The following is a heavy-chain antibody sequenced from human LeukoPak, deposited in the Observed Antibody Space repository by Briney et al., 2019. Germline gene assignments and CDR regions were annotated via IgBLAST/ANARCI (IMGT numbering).Heavy chain of an antibody. V-gene: IGHV3-64D*09. CDR1: GFTFSSYA. Sequence: GGSLRLSCSASGFTFSSYAMHWVRQAPGKGLEYVSAISSNGGSTYYADSVKGRFTISRDNSKNTLHLQMSSLRAEDTAVYYCGRRYSSGWYGNFDYWGQGTLVTVSS. CDR3: GRRYSSGWYGNFDY. CDR2: ISSNGGST. D-gene: IGHD6-13*01. J-gene: IGHJ4*02.